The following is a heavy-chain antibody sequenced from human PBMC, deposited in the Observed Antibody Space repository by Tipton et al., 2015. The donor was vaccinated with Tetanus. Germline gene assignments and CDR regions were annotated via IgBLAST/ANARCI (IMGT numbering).Heavy chain of an antibody. CDR1: GGSFSDYY. CDR3: ARGRGLAITTNFDY. Sequence: TLSLTCAVYGGSFSDYYWSWIRQPPGKGLEWIGEINHSASTNYNPSLKSRVTISVDTSKNQFSLKLSSVTAADTAVYYCARGRGLAITTNFDYWGQGTLVTVSS. D-gene: IGHD3/OR15-3a*01. J-gene: IGHJ4*02. CDR2: INHSAST. V-gene: IGHV4-34*01.